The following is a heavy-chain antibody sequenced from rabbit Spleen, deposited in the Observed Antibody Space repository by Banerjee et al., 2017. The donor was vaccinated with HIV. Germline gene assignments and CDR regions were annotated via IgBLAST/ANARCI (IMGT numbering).Heavy chain of an antibody. CDR3: LRDRANIGGDYGPYYFDL. CDR2: IDPIFGST. J-gene: IGHJ4*01. D-gene: IGHD2-1*01. V-gene: IGHV1S7*01. CDR1: GFDFTSYY. Sequence: QLKESGGGLVQPGGSLKLSCKASGFDFTSYYMSWVRQAPGKGLEWIGYIDPIFGSTYYASWVNGRFTISRHNAQNTLYLQLDSLTAADTATYFCLRDRANIGGDYGPYYFDLWGQGTLVTVS.